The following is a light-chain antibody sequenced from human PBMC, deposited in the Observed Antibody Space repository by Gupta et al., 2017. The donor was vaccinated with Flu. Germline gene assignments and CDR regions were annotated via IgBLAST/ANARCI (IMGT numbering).Light chain of an antibody. Sequence: EIVLTQSPGTLSLSPGERATLSCRASQTVSSTYLAWYQQKPGQAPRLIIYGASNRANDIPDKFDRRRFLQDFTLTSSIRVNQHIAIYYVLQSLTSKGFGQGTKVEIK. CDR2: GAS. V-gene: IGKV3-20*01. CDR3: LQSLTSKG. J-gene: IGKJ1*01. CDR1: QTVSSTY.